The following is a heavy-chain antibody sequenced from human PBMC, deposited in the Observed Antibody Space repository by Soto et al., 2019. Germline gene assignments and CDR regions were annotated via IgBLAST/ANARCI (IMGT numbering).Heavy chain of an antibody. CDR1: GFIFSTYD. Sequence: EVQLVESGGGLVQPGGSLRLSCTASGFIFSTYDFHWVRQATGKGLEWVSGVGTVNDIYYADSVKGRFTLSRENAKNSGDLPMNNLRVEDSGVYYCTRCRDGWEKWGQRNRVNVSP. CDR3: TRCRDGWEK. V-gene: IGHV3-13*01. CDR2: VGTVNDI. D-gene: IGHD6-19*01. J-gene: IGHJ4*01.